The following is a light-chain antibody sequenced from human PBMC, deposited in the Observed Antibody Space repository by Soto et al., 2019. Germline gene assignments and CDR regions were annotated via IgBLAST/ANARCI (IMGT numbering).Light chain of an antibody. CDR2: AAS. V-gene: IGKV1-6*01. CDR3: LQKYFYPFT. Sequence: AIQTTQSPSSLSASVGDRVTITCRASQGIRNDLDWFQQKPGKAPKLLIYAASNLQSGVPARFSDSGSGTDFTLTISSLQPEDVATYYCLQKYFYPFTFGPGTKVDIK. J-gene: IGKJ3*01. CDR1: QGIRND.